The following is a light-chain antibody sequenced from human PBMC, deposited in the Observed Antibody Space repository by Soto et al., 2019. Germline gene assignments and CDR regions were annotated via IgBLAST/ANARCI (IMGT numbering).Light chain of an antibody. J-gene: IGLJ2*01. Sequence: QSVLTQPASVSGSPGQSITISCTGTSSDVGGYNYVSWYQQHPGKAPKLMIYDVSNRPSGVSNRFSGSKSGNTASLTIFGFQAEDEADYYCSSYTSSITPVVFGGGTKVTVL. V-gene: IGLV2-14*01. CDR3: SSYTSSITPVV. CDR1: SSDVGGYNY. CDR2: DVS.